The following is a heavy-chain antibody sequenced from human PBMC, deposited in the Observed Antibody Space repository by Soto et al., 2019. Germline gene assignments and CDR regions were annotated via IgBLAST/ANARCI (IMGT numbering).Heavy chain of an antibody. CDR2: ISNSGSGGLK. Sequence: GGSLRLSCAASGFAFSDYAMYWVRQAPGKGLEWVSAISNSGSGGLKFYADSVKGRFTISRDNSKDTVDLQMNSLGAEDTAIYFCAEKGRDTNSHYYFDYWGQGALVTVSS. CDR1: GFAFSDYA. J-gene: IGHJ4*02. V-gene: IGHV3-23*01. D-gene: IGHD3-16*02. CDR3: AEKGRDTNSHYYFDY.